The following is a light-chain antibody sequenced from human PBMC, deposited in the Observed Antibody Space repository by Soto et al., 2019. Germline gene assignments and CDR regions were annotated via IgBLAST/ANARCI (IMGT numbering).Light chain of an antibody. J-gene: IGLJ2*01. Sequence: NFMLTQPHSVSESPGKTVTISCSGSSGYIDSNYVQWYQQRPGSAPTIVIYENNQRPSGVPDRFSGSIDISSNSASLTISGLKTEDEADYYCQSYDSNIVVFCGGTKLTVL. CDR3: QSYDSNIVV. CDR1: SGYIDSNY. V-gene: IGLV6-57*02. CDR2: ENN.